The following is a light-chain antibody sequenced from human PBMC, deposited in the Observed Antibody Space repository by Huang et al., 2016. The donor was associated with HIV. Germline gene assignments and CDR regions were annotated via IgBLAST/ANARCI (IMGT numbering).Light chain of an antibody. CDR3: QQYGSSPLT. Sequence: EIVLTQSPATLSLSPGERATLSCGASQSLSSSYLAWCQQKPGLAPRLLIYDASNRATGIPDRFSGSGSGTDFTLTISRLEPEDFAVYYCQQYGSSPLTFGGGTKVEIK. CDR2: DAS. V-gene: IGKV3D-20*01. CDR1: QSLSSSY. J-gene: IGKJ4*01.